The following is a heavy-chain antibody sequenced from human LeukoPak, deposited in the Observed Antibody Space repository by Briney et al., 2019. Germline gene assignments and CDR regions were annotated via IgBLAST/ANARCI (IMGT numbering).Heavy chain of an antibody. CDR1: EFTFSNYA. V-gene: IGHV3-23*01. CDR2: ISGSGGST. J-gene: IGHJ4*02. Sequence: GGSLRLSCAASEFTFSNYAMSWVCQALGKGLEWVSAISGSGGSTYYADSVKGRFTISRDNFKNTLYLQMNSLRAEDTAVYYCAKEIAVADYFDYWGQGTLVTVSS. D-gene: IGHD6-19*01. CDR3: AKEIAVADYFDY.